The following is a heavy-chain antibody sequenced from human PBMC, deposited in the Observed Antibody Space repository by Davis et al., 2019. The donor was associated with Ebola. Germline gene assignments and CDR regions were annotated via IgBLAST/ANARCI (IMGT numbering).Heavy chain of an antibody. V-gene: IGHV1-69*13. D-gene: IGHD1-26*01. J-gene: IGHJ4*02. CDR2: IIPIFGTA. CDR1: GGPFSSYA. CDR3: ARESGSYYEAFDY. Sequence: AASVKVSCKASGGPFSSYAISWVRQAPGQGLEWMGGIIPIFGTANYAQKFQGRVTITADESTSTAYMELSSLRSEDTAGYYCARESGSYYEAFDYWGQGTLVTVSS.